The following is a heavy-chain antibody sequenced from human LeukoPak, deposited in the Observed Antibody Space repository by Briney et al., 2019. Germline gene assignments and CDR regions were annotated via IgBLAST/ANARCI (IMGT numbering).Heavy chain of an antibody. CDR2: IYYSGST. CDR1: GGSFSGYY. J-gene: IGHJ3*02. Sequence: PSETLSLTCAVYGGSFSGYYWSWIRQPPGKGLEWIGSIYYSGSTYYNPSLKSRVTISVDTSKNQFSLKLSPVTAADTAVYYCARQGRRGSGSIWGQGTMVTVSS. D-gene: IGHD3-10*01. CDR3: ARQGRRGSGSI. V-gene: IGHV4-34*01.